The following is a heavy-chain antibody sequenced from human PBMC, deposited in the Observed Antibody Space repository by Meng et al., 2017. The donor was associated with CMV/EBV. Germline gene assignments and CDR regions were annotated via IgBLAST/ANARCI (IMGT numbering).Heavy chain of an antibody. V-gene: IGHV1-18*01. CDR3: ARDPPYYDFWSGYYFKPNEPVLFDH. CDR1: GYTFTSYG. CDR2: ISAYNGNT. Sequence: ASVKVSCKASGYTFTSYGISWVRQAPGQGLEWMGWISAYNGNTNYAQKLQGRVTMTTDTSTSTAYMELRSLRSDDTAVYYCARDPPYYDFWSGYYFKPNEPVLFDHWGQGTLVTVSS. D-gene: IGHD3-3*01. J-gene: IGHJ4*02.